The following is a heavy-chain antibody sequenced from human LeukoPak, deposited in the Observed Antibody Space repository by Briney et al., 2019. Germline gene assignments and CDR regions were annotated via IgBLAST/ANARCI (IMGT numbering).Heavy chain of an antibody. CDR1: GYTFTSYA. CDR3: ARDGTYYDFWSGYLYYYYYGMDV. V-gene: IGHV1-3*01. J-gene: IGHJ6*02. Sequence: GASVTVSCTASGYTFTSYAMHWVRQAPGQRLEWMGWINAGNGNTKYSQKFQGRVTITRDTSASTAYMELSSLRSEDTAVYYCARDGTYYDFWSGYLYYYYYGMDVWGQGTTVTVSS. D-gene: IGHD3-3*01. CDR2: INAGNGNT.